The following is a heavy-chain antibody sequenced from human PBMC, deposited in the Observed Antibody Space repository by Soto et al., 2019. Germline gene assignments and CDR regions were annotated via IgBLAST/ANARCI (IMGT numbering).Heavy chain of an antibody. CDR2: ISAYNGNT. Sequence: QVQLVQSGAEVKKPGASVKVSCKASGYTFTSYGISWVRQAPGQGLEWMGWISAYNGNTNYAQKLQGRVTMTTDTCTSKAYMELRSLRSDDTAVYYCARVPVLPDYGDQQNGMDVWGQGTTVTVSS. CDR1: GYTFTSYG. CDR3: ARVPVLPDYGDQQNGMDV. D-gene: IGHD4-17*01. J-gene: IGHJ6*02. V-gene: IGHV1-18*01.